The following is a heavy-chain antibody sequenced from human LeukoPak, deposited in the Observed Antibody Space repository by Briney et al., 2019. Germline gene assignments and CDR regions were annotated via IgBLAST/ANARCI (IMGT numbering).Heavy chain of an antibody. D-gene: IGHD3-22*01. Sequence: SETLSLTCTVSGGSINSYYWSWIRQPPGKGLEWIGYIYYSGSTNYNPSLKSRVTISVDTSKNQFSLKLSSVTAADTAVYYCARANTDYYDSSGYDFDYWGQGTLVTVSS. CDR3: ARANTDYYDSSGYDFDY. J-gene: IGHJ4*02. CDR1: GGSINSYY. CDR2: IYYSGST. V-gene: IGHV4-59*01.